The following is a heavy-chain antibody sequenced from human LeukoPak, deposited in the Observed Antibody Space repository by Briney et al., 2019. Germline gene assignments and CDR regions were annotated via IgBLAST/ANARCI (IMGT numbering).Heavy chain of an antibody. V-gene: IGHV1-69*05. CDR3: ARDPALLTAGAFDI. CDR1: GGTFSSHA. CDR2: IIPIFGTA. J-gene: IGHJ3*02. Sequence: GASVKVSCKASGGTFSSHAISWVRQAPGQGLEWMGGIIPIFGTANYAQKFQGRVTITTDESTSTAYMELSSLRSEDTAVYYCARDPALLTAGAFDIWGQGTMVTVSS. D-gene: IGHD7-27*01.